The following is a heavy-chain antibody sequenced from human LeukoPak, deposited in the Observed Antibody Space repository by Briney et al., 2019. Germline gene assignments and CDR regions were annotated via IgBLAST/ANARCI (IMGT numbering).Heavy chain of an antibody. CDR3: ARAMDV. Sequence: GGSLRLSCVASGFTFESYWMSWVRQAPGKGLEFVANINEDGSEKYYVDSVKGRFTISRDNAKNSLYLQMNSLRAEDTAVYYCARAMDVWGQGTTVTVSS. V-gene: IGHV3-7*04. J-gene: IGHJ6*02. CDR2: INEDGSEK. CDR1: GFTFESYW.